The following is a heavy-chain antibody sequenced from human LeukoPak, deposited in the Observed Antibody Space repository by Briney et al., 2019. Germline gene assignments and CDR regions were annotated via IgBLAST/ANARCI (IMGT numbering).Heavy chain of an antibody. J-gene: IGHJ1*01. CDR3: ASAYDSSGYYYGSEYFQH. Sequence: ASVKVSCKASGGTFSSYAISWVRQAPGQGLEWMGRITPIFGTANYAQKFQGRVTITTDESTSTAYMELSSLRSEDTAVYYCASAYDSSGYYYGSEYFQHWARAPWSPSPQ. CDR2: ITPIFGTA. D-gene: IGHD3-22*01. V-gene: IGHV1-69*05. CDR1: GGTFSSYA.